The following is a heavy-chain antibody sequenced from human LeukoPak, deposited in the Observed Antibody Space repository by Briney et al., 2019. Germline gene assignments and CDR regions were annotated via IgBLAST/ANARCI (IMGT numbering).Heavy chain of an antibody. CDR3: ARVTGRPGD. D-gene: IGHD1-1*01. Sequence: PGRSLRLSCAASGFTFDDYAMHWVRQAPGKGLEWVSSISSSSSYIYYADSVKGRFTISRDNAKNSLYLQMNSLRAEDTAVYYCARVTGRPGDWGQGTLVTVSS. V-gene: IGHV3-21*01. CDR2: ISSSSSYI. CDR1: GFTFDDYA. J-gene: IGHJ4*02.